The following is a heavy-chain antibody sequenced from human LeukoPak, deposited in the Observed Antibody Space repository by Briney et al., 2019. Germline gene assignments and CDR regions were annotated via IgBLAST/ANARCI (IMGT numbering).Heavy chain of an antibody. CDR3: ARAPIAAARTRWFDP. CDR2: INHSGST. V-gene: IGHV4-34*01. D-gene: IGHD6-13*01. J-gene: IGHJ5*02. CDR1: GGSFSGYY. Sequence: PSETLSLTCAVYGGSFSGYYWSWIRRPPGKGLEWIGEINHSGSTNYNPSLKSRVTISVDTSKNQFSLKLSSVTAADTAVYYCARAPIAAARTRWFDPWGQGTLVTVSS.